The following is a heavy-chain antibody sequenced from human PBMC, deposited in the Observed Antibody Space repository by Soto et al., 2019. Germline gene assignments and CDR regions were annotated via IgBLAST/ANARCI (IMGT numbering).Heavy chain of an antibody. V-gene: IGHV3-30*18. CDR1: GFTFSSYG. J-gene: IGHJ4*02. CDR2: ISYDGSNK. CDR3: AKGEYSSSPDYFDY. D-gene: IGHD6-6*01. Sequence: QVQLVESGGGVVQPGRSLRLSCAASGFTFSSYGMHWVRQAPGKGLGWVAVISYDGSNKYYADSVKGRFTISRDNSKNTLYLQMNSLRAEDTAVYYCAKGEYSSSPDYFDYWGQGTLVTVSS.